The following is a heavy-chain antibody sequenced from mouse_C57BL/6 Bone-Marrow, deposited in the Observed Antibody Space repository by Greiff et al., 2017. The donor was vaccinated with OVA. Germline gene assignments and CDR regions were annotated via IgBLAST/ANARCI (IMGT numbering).Heavy chain of an antibody. CDR1: GFTFSSYG. D-gene: IGHD1-1*01. CDR3: ARRAVEFAY. V-gene: IGHV5-6*02. CDR2: ISSGGSYT. J-gene: IGHJ3*01. Sequence: EVKLVESGGDLVKPGGSLKLSCAASGFTFSSYGMSWVRQTPDKRLEWVATISSGGSYTYYPDSVKGRFTISRDNAKNTLYLQMSSLKSEDTAMDYCARRAVEFAYWGQGTLVTVSA.